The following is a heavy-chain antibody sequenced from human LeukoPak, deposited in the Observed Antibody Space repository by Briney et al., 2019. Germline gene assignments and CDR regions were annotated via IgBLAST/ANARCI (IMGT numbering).Heavy chain of an antibody. Sequence: GGSLRLSCTASGFTFSDYDMSWFRQAPGKGLEWVGFIRSKAYGGTTEYAASVKGRFTISRDDSKSIAYLQMNSLKTEDTAVYYCTRGYNWNARSFDYWGQGTLVTVSS. CDR1: GFTFSDYD. J-gene: IGHJ4*02. CDR3: TRGYNWNARSFDY. CDR2: IRSKAYGGTT. D-gene: IGHD1-20*01. V-gene: IGHV3-49*03.